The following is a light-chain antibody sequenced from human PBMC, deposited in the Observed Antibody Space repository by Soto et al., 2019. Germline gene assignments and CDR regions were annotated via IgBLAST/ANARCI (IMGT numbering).Light chain of an antibody. CDR1: QSVSSY. CDR2: DAS. J-gene: IGKJ1*01. CDR3: QQHGSSPQT. Sequence: EIVMTQSPATLSVSPGERATLSCRASQSVSSYLAWYQQKPGQAPRLLIYDASSRATGIPEKFSSSGSGTDFTLTISRLEPEDFAVYYCQQHGSSPQTFGQGTKVDI. V-gene: IGKV3-20*01.